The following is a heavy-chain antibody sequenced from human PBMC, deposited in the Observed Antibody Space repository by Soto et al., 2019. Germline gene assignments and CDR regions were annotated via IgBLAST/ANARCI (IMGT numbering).Heavy chain of an antibody. CDR2: IYQSGVT. D-gene: IGHD6-19*01. Sequence: SETLSLTCNMSGDSYSISTYSWSWIRQPPGKALQWIGFIYQSGVTSYNPSLASRVSISLDRSNNQCSLKLKSVTAADTAVYFCAGMPYTSGLRFDPWGPGTLVTSP. J-gene: IGHJ5*02. V-gene: IGHV4-30-2*01. CDR3: AGMPYTSGLRFDP. CDR1: GDSYSISTYS.